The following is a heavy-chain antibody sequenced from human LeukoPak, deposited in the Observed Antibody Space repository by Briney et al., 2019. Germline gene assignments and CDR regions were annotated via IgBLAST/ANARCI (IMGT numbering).Heavy chain of an antibody. J-gene: IGHJ5*02. Sequence: GGSLRLSCAASGFTFDDYTMHWVRQAPGKGLEWVSLISWDGDNTYYADSVKSRFTISRDNNKNSLYLQINSLRTEDTALYYCAKGTGKSTLNWFDPWGQGTLVTVSS. V-gene: IGHV3-43*01. CDR2: ISWDGDNT. CDR3: AKGTGKSTLNWFDP. D-gene: IGHD1-14*01. CDR1: GFTFDDYT.